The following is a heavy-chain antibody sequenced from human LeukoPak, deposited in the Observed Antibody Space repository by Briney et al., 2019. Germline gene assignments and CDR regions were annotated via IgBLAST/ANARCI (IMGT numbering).Heavy chain of an antibody. CDR3: AKLSSSWAHFHY. CDR2: MSGSGGST. D-gene: IGHD6-13*01. CDR1: GFTFSSYA. J-gene: IGHJ4*02. V-gene: IGHV3-23*01. Sequence: GGSLRLSCAASGFTFSSYAMSWVRQAPGKGLEWVSSMSGSGGSTFYADSVKGRFTMSGDNSKNTLFLQMNSLRAEDTAVYYCAKLSSSWAHFHYWGQGTLVTISS.